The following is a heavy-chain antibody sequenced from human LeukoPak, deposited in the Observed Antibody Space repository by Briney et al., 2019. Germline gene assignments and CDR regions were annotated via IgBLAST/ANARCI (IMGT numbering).Heavy chain of an antibody. V-gene: IGHV4-59*01. CDR2: IYYSGST. Sequence: SETLSLTCTVSGGSISPYYWSWIRQPPGKGLEWIGYIYYSGSTNYNPSLKSRVTISVDTSKNQFSLKLSSVTAADTAVYYCARDPSYDFWSGYRDWYFNLWGRGTLVTVSS. CDR3: ARDPSYDFWSGYRDWYFNL. D-gene: IGHD3-3*01. CDR1: GGSISPYY. J-gene: IGHJ2*01.